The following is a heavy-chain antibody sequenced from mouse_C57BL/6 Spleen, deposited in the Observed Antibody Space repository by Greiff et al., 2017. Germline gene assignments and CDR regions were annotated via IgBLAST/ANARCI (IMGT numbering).Heavy chain of an antibody. CDR1: GYTFTSYW. Sequence: VQLQQPGAELVMPGASVKLSCKASGYTFTSYWMHWVKQRPGQGLEWIGEIDPSDSYTNYNQKFKGKSTLTVDKSSSTAYMQLSSLTSEDSAVYYCARDFITTAYYFDYWGQGTTLTVSS. J-gene: IGHJ2*01. D-gene: IGHD1-1*01. V-gene: IGHV1-69*01. CDR3: ARDFITTAYYFDY. CDR2: IDPSDSYT.